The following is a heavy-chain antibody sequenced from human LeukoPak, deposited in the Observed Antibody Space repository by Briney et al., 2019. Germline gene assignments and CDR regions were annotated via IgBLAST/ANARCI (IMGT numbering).Heavy chain of an antibody. CDR2: ISTYNGYT. Sequence: GASVKVSCKASGYTFTSYPIGWVRQAPGQGLEWMGWISTYNGYTNYAQSLQGRVTMTTDTSTSTAFMELRSLRSDDTAMYYCARVGGNYDGLIDHWGQGTLVTVSS. V-gene: IGHV1-18*01. CDR3: ARVGGNYDGLIDH. J-gene: IGHJ4*02. D-gene: IGHD3-3*01. CDR1: GYTFTSYP.